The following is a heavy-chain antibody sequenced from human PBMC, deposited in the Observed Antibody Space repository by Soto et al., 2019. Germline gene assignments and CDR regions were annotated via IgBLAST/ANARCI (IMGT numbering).Heavy chain of an antibody. CDR1: GGSISTDPNY. J-gene: IGHJ6*02. V-gene: IGHV4-31*03. Sequence: TLSLTCTVSGGSISTDPNYWSWIRHHPGKGLEWIGYIYCSGTTFYNPSLKSRVIISLGTSTNQFSLMVSSVTAADTALYYCARDMKCENDGGYCYYGMDVWGQGTTVTVSS. CDR3: ARDMKCENDGGYCYYGMDV. D-gene: IGHD1-1*01. CDR2: IYCSGTT.